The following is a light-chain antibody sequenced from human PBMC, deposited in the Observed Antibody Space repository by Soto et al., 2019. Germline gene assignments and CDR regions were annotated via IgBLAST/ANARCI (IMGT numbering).Light chain of an antibody. CDR2: EVS. V-gene: IGLV2-8*01. CDR1: SSDIGGYNY. Sequence: QSALTQPPSASGSPGQSVTISCTGTSSDIGGYNYVSWYQQHPGKAPKLMIYEVSKRPSGVTDRFSGSKSGSTASLTVSGLQAEDEADYYCSSYAGSKYWVFGGGTKLTVL. J-gene: IGLJ3*02. CDR3: SSYAGSKYWV.